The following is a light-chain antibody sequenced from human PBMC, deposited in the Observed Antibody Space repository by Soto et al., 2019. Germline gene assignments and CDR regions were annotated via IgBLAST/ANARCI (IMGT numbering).Light chain of an antibody. J-gene: IGKJ5*01. V-gene: IGKV3-11*01. CDR3: QQRSNWPPSIT. CDR2: DAS. CDR1: QSVSSY. Sequence: ELLLTQSPATLSLSPGERATLSCRASQSVSSYLAWYQQKPGQAPRLLIYDASNRATGIPARFSGSGSGTDFTLTISSLEPEDFAVYYCQQRSNWPPSITFGQGTRLEIK.